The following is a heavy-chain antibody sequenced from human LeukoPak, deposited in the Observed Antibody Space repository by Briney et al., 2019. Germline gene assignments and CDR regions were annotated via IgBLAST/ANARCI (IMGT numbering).Heavy chain of an antibody. V-gene: IGHV1-24*01. Sequence: GASVKVSCKVSEYTLTELSMHWVRQAPGKGLEWLGGFDPEGGEIIYAQKFQGRVTMSDDTSTDTAYMELGSLRSDDTAVYYCAADRGDYSGSYWTAFDIWGQGTMVTVSS. CDR3: AADRGDYSGSYWTAFDI. D-gene: IGHD1-26*01. CDR2: FDPEGGEI. CDR1: EYTLTELS. J-gene: IGHJ3*02.